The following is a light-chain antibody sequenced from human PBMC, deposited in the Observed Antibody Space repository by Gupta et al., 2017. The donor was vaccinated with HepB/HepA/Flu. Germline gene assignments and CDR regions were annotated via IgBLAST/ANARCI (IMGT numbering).Light chain of an antibody. V-gene: IGKV1-39*01. Sequence: DIQMTQSPSSLSASVGDRVIVTCRASQNINTLLTWYQLTPGRPPKLLIFGAFNLRSGVASRFSGSGSGTEFTLTINNLQPEDFATYYCQQSHNTIITFGGGTKVDVK. CDR1: QNINTL. CDR3: QQSHNTIIT. CDR2: GAF. J-gene: IGKJ4*01.